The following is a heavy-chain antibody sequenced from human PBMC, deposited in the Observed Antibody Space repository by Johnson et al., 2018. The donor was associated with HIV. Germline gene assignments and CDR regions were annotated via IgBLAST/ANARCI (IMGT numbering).Heavy chain of an antibody. V-gene: IGHV3-23*04. D-gene: IGHD3-10*01. Sequence: VQLVESGGGLVQPGGSLRLSCVASGFTFSSYAMSWVRQAPGKGPEWVSGLSGSGVTTYYADSVKGRFTISRDNSKTTLYLQMNSLRDEDTAVYYCAIGRGEFPRHAFDIWGQGTMVTVSS. CDR2: LSGSGVTT. CDR3: AIGRGEFPRHAFDI. CDR1: GFTFSSYA. J-gene: IGHJ3*02.